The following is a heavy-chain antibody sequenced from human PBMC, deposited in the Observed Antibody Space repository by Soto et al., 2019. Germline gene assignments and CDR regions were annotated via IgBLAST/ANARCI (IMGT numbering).Heavy chain of an antibody. V-gene: IGHV4-4*07. CDR3: ARASMPKAHFDY. Sequence: QMQLQESGPGLVRPSETLSLTCTVSGGSIRGFYWSWIRQPAGKGLEWIGRMHSTGSANYNPSLKSRVTMSIDMSKNQVSLKLTSVTAADTALYFCARASMPKAHFDYWGQGTLVTVSS. CDR2: MHSTGSA. CDR1: GGSIRGFY. J-gene: IGHJ4*02. D-gene: IGHD2-2*01.